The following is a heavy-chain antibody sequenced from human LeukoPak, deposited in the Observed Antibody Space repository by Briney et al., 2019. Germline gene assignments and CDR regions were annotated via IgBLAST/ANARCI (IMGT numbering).Heavy chain of an antibody. CDR3: ARDHRSVIDY. CDR2: ISSGAGSI. V-gene: IGHV3-48*03. J-gene: IGHJ4*02. Sequence: GGSLRLSCAASGFTFNTYEMNWVRQAPWKGLEWVSYISSGAGSIYYADSVKGRFTISRDNAENSLYLQMNSLRAEDTAVYYCARDHRSVIDYWGQGTLVTVSS. D-gene: IGHD4-17*01. CDR1: GFTFNTYE.